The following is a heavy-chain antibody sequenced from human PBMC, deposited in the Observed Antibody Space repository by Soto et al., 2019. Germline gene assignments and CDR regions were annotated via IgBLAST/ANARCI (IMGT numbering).Heavy chain of an antibody. CDR2: IYYRGST. D-gene: IGHD1-26*01. V-gene: IGHV4-59*11. CDR1: GGSISSHY. Sequence: QVQLQESGPGLVRPSETLSLTCTVSGGSISSHYWSWVRQAPGKGLEWIGHIYYRGSTNYNPSLRSRSTISVDASKSQFSLKLNSVTTADTAVYYCARDGREASGMDVWGRGTKVTVSS. CDR3: ARDGREASGMDV. J-gene: IGHJ6*02.